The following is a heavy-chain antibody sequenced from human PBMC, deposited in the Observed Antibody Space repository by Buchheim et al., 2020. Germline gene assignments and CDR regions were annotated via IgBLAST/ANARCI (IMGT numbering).Heavy chain of an antibody. CDR2: INGDGSTI. V-gene: IGHV3-74*01. CDR1: GFTFTYKW. J-gene: IGHJ4*02. CDR3: AKAARPFDY. Sequence: EVQLVESGGGLVQPGGSLRLSCAVSGFTFTYKWMHWVRQAPGKGLVWVSRINGDGSTITYADSVKGRFTISRDNSKNTLYLQMNSLRAEDTAVYYCAKAARPFDYWGQGTL. D-gene: IGHD6-6*01.